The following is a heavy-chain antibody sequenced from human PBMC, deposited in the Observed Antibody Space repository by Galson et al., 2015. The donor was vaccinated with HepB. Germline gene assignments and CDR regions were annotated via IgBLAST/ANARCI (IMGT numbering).Heavy chain of an antibody. CDR3: ARDGAWGDSADRYFDY. D-gene: IGHD5-12*01. Sequence: SVKVSCKASGSMFTNYGVSWVRQAPGQGLEWMGWISANNGDTNFAQMFQGRVTITTDTATTTAYMELRSLRSDDTAVYYCARDGAWGDSADRYFDYWGQGTLVTVSS. CDR1: GSMFTNYG. CDR2: ISANNGDT. J-gene: IGHJ4*02. V-gene: IGHV1-18*04.